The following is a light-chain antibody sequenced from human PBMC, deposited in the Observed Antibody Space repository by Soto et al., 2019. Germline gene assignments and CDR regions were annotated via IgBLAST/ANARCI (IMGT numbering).Light chain of an antibody. CDR3: AAWDDSMNGYV. CDR1: TSNIGSNT. Sequence: SALTLPPSSSGTAGQRVTISCSGSTSNIGSNTVNWYQQLPGTAPKTLIYSNNQRPSGVPDRFSGSKSGTSGSLAISGLLYEDEADYYCAAWDDSMNGYVFGTGNKVTVL. CDR2: SNN. V-gene: IGLV1-44*01. J-gene: IGLJ1*01.